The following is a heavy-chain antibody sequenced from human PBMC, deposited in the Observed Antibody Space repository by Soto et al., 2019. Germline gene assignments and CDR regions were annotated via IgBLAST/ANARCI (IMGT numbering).Heavy chain of an antibody. J-gene: IGHJ5*02. CDR1: GGSISSSSYY. V-gene: IGHV4-39*01. CDR3: ASKDTYYYGSGSYSIWFDP. Sequence: SESLSLTCTVSGGSISSSSYYWGWIRQPPGKGLEWIGSIYYSGSTYYNPSLKSRVTISVDTSKNQFSLKLSSVTAADTAVYYCASKDTYYYGSGSYSIWFDPWGQGTLVTSPQ. D-gene: IGHD3-10*01. CDR2: IYYSGST.